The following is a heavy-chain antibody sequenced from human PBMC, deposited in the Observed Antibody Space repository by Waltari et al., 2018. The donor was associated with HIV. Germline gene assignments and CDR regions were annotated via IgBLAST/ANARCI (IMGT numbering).Heavy chain of an antibody. CDR2: NNPNSGGT. CDR3: ARSKVGEMSDY. CDR1: GYTFTGYY. Sequence: QVQLVQSGAEVKKPGASVKVSCKASGYTFTGYYMHWVRQAPGQGLEWMGWNNPNSGGTNDAQKFQGWVTMTSDTSISTAYMELSRLRSDDTAVYYCARSKVGEMSDYWGQGTLVTVSS. J-gene: IGHJ4*02. D-gene: IGHD3-10*01. V-gene: IGHV1-2*04.